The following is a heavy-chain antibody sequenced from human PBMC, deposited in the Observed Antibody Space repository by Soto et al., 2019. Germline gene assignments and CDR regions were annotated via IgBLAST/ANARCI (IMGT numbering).Heavy chain of an antibody. CDR3: ASASVVSNVDTAMVALKYGMDV. CDR2: INPNSGGT. V-gene: IGHV1-2*04. D-gene: IGHD5-18*01. CDR1: GYTFTGYY. Sequence: ASVKVSCKASGYTFTGYYMHWVRQAPGQGLEWMGWINPNSGGTNYAQKFQGWVTMTRDTSISTAYMELSRLRSDDTAVYYCASASVVSNVDTAMVALKYGMDVWGQGTTVTVSS. J-gene: IGHJ6*02.